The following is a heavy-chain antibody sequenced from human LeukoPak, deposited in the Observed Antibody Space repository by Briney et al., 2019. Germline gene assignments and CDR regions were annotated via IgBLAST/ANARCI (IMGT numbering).Heavy chain of an antibody. CDR3: ARTLSNNGLVWFDF. CDR1: GGTFSSYA. J-gene: IGHJ4*02. V-gene: IGHV1-46*01. D-gene: IGHD3-16*01. CDR2: INPSGGST. Sequence: GASVKVSCKASGGTFSSYAISWVRQAPGQGLEWMGIINPSGGSTSYAQKFQGRVTMTRNTSISTAYMELSSLRSEDTAVYYCARTLSNNGLVWFDFWGQGTLVTVSS.